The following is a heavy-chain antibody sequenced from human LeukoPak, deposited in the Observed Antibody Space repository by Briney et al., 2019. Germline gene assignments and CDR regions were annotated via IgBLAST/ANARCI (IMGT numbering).Heavy chain of an antibody. Sequence: PGGSLRLSCAASGFTVSSNYMSWVRQAPGKGLEWVSIIYSGVGTYYADSVKGRFTISRDSSKNTLYLQMGSLRAEDTAVYYCASSDSGWYAAYWGQGTMVIVSS. D-gene: IGHD6-19*01. CDR1: GFTVSSNY. V-gene: IGHV3-53*05. CDR3: ASSDSGWYAAY. J-gene: IGHJ4*02. CDR2: IYSGVGT.